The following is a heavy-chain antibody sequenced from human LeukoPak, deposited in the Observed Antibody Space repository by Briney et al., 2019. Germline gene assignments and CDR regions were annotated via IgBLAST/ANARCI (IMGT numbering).Heavy chain of an antibody. CDR3: ARVGATVDY. J-gene: IGHJ4*02. CDR1: GGSISSSSYY. Sequence: PSETLSLTCTVSGGSISSSSYYWGWIRQPPGKGLEWIGSIYYSGSTYYNPSLKSRVTISVDTSKNQFSLKLSSVTAADTAVYYCARVGATVDYWGRGTLVTVSS. CDR2: IYYSGST. D-gene: IGHD1-26*01. V-gene: IGHV4-39*01.